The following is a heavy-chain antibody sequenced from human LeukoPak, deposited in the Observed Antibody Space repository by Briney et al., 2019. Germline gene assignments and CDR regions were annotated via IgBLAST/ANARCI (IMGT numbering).Heavy chain of an antibody. CDR1: GYTFRSFD. J-gene: IGHJ6*02. CDR2: MNPNSGNT. Sequence: ASVRVSCKASGYTFRSFDVNWVRQAPGQGLEWMGWMNPNSGNTGYAQEFQGRVTMTRNTSINTAYMEVSGLTSEDTAVYYCARAPSPASYAMDVWGQGTTVTVSS. V-gene: IGHV1-8*01. CDR3: ARAPSPASYAMDV.